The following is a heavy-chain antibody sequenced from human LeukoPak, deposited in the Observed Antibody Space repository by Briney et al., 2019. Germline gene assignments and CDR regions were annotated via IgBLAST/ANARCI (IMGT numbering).Heavy chain of an antibody. CDR2: ISGSGGST. J-gene: IGHJ3*02. D-gene: IGHD2-2*02. V-gene: IGHV3-23*01. Sequence: PGGALRLSCAASGFTFSSYAMSWVRQAPGKGLEWVSAISGSGGSTYYADSVKGRFTISRDNSKNTLYLQMNSLSAEDTAVYYCARDTHCGSTSCYNAFDIGGQGTMVTVSS. CDR1: GFTFSSYA. CDR3: ARDTHCGSTSCYNAFDI.